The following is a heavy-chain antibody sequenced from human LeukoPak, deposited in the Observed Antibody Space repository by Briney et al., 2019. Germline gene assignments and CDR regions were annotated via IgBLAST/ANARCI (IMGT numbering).Heavy chain of an antibody. CDR2: INSDGSTT. D-gene: IGHD1-26*01. Sequence: GGSLRLSCAASGFTFSSYWMHWVRQAPGKGLVWVSRINSDGSTTSYADSVKGRITISRDNAKNTLYLQMNSLRAEDAAVYCCARVRIVGSTYDAFDIWGQGTMVTVSS. CDR3: ARVRIVGSTYDAFDI. CDR1: GFTFSSYW. J-gene: IGHJ3*02. V-gene: IGHV3-74*01.